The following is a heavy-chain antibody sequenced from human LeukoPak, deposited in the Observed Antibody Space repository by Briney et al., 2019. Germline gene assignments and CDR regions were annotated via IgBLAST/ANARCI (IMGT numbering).Heavy chain of an antibody. Sequence: GGSLRLSCAASGFTFSSYSMNWVRQAPGKGLEWVSYISSSSSTIYYADSVKGRFTISRDNAKNSLYLQMNSLRAEDTVVYYCARVGYDFYYWGEGTLVTVSS. J-gene: IGHJ4*02. CDR2: ISSSSSTI. CDR3: ARVGYDFYY. D-gene: IGHD2-8*01. V-gene: IGHV3-48*01. CDR1: GFTFSSYS.